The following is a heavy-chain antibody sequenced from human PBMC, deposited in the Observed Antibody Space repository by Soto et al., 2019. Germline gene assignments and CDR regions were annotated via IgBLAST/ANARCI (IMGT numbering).Heavy chain of an antibody. V-gene: IGHV3-23*01. CDR3: AKDLETGNYYIPPRFDP. Sequence: PGGSLRLSCAASGFTFSSYAMSWVRQAPGKGLEWVAAISGSGSGTYYADSVKGRFTISRDNSKNTLFLQMNSLRAEDTAVYYCAKDLETGNYYIPPRFDPWGQGTLVTVSS. D-gene: IGHD3-10*01. CDR2: ISGSGSGT. J-gene: IGHJ5*02. CDR1: GFTFSSYA.